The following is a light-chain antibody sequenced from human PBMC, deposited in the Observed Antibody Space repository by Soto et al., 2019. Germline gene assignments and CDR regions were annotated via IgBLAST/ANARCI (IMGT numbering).Light chain of an antibody. J-gene: IGKJ2*01. Sequence: EVVLTQSPATLSLSPGERATLSCRASQSVSVYLAWYQQRPGQAPRLLIYDAIHRATGIPARFSGSGSGTDFSLTISSLEPEEFAVYYCQQRSNWSPPYTFGQGTKLEI. V-gene: IGKV3-11*01. CDR1: QSVSVY. CDR2: DAI. CDR3: QQRSNWSPPYT.